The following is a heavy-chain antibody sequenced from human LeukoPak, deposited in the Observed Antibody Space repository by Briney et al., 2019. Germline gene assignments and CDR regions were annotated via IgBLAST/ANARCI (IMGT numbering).Heavy chain of an antibody. V-gene: IGHV4-61*01. J-gene: IGHJ6*02. CDR1: GGSFSGSHY. D-gene: IGHD2-2*01. CDR3: ARVEYQLLGRYYYYGLDV. CDR2: ISHTGST. Sequence: KPSETLSLTCAVYGGSFSGSHYWSWIRQPPGKGLEWIGYISHTGSTNYNPSLKSRVTMLIDTSKNRFSLKLSSVTAADTAMYYCARVEYQLLGRYYYYGLDVWGQGTTVTVSS.